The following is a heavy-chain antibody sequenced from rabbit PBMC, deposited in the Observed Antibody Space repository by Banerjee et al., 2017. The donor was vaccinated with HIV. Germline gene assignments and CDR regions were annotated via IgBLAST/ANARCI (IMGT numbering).Heavy chain of an antibody. CDR3: ARGDYGDYGHFNL. Sequence: QSLEESGGDLVKPGASLTLTCTASGFTISSSYWMCWVRQAPGKGLEWIGCINTGSGSTAYASWAKGRFTISKTSSTTVTLQMTSLTAADTATYFCARGDYGDYGHFNLWGPGTLVTVS. CDR2: INTGSGST. J-gene: IGHJ4*01. CDR1: GFTISSSYW. D-gene: IGHD2-1*01. V-gene: IGHV1S40*01.